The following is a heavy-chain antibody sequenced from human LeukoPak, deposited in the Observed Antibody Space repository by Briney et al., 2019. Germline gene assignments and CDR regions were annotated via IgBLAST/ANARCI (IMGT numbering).Heavy chain of an antibody. V-gene: IGHV4-61*02. CDR2: IYTSGTT. Sequence: SQTLSLTGTVSGGSISSSSYYWSWIRQPAWKGLEWIGRIYTSGTTNYNPSFKSRVTISVDTSKNQFSLTLSSVTAADTAVYYCARDFALWGQGTLVTVSS. J-gene: IGHJ4*02. CDR3: ARDFAL. CDR1: GGSISSSSYY.